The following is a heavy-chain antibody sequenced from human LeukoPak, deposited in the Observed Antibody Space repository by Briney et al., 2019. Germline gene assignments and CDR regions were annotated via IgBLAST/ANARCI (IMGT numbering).Heavy chain of an antibody. CDR3: AKVIAAAGTVPY. CDR2: ISSNGGST. Sequence: GGSLRLSCAASGFTFSSYAMQWVRQAPGKGLEYVSAISSNGGSTYYANSVKGRFTISRDNSKNTLYLQMGSLRAEDMAVYYCAKVIAAAGTVPYWGQGTLVTVSS. D-gene: IGHD6-13*01. J-gene: IGHJ4*02. CDR1: GFTFSSYA. V-gene: IGHV3-64*01.